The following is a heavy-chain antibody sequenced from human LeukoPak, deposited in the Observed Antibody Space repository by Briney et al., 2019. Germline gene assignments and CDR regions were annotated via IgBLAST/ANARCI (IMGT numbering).Heavy chain of an antibody. CDR2: ISRGGIS. V-gene: IGHV3-23*01. Sequence: GGSLRLSCAASGFTFSVYDMYWIRQSPGKGLECVSVISRGGISYYADSVKGRFTISRDNSKNTLFLRMNSLKTEDTAVYYCTTVGYYGSGSSYNYRGLPADYWGQGTLVTVSS. D-gene: IGHD3-10*01. CDR1: GFTFSVYD. CDR3: TTVGYYGSGSSYNYRGLPADY. J-gene: IGHJ4*02.